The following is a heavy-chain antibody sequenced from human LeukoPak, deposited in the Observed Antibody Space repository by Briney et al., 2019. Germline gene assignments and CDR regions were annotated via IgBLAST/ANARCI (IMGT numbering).Heavy chain of an antibody. CDR2: INPNSGGT. Sequence: GASVKVSCEAAGYTFTGYYIHWVREAPGQGLEWMGWINPNSGGTNYAQKFQGRVTMTRDTSISTAYMDLSRLRSDNTAVYYCARETYYPSGRLYNRIDYWGQGTLVTVSS. V-gene: IGHV1-2*02. CDR1: GYTFTGYY. CDR3: ARETYYPSGRLYNRIDY. D-gene: IGHD3-10*01. J-gene: IGHJ4*02.